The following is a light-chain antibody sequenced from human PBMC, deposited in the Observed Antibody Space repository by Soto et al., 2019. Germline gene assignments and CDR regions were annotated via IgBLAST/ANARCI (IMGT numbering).Light chain of an antibody. CDR1: SSNIGAGYD. J-gene: IGLJ3*02. CDR2: AVT. Sequence: QSVLTRPPSVSGAPGQRATISCTGSSSNIGAGYDVHWYQQLPGTAPKLLIAAVTSRPSGVPDRFSGSKSGTSAYLAITGLQAEDEADYYCQSFDSSLSGWVFGGGTKLTVL. CDR3: QSFDSSLSGWV. V-gene: IGLV1-40*01.